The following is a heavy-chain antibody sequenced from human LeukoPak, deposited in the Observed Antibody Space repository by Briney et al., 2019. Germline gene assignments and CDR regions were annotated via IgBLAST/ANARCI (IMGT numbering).Heavy chain of an antibody. CDR3: ARSPTSWYFDY. Sequence: GGSLRLSCAASGFTFSSYGMHWVRQAPGKGLEWVAFIRYHGSDKFYADSVKGRFTISRDNSKNTLYLQMNSLRPEDTSVYYCARSPTSWYFDYWGQGTLVTVSS. CDR2: IRYHGSDK. D-gene: IGHD2-2*01. V-gene: IGHV3-30*02. J-gene: IGHJ4*02. CDR1: GFTFSSYG.